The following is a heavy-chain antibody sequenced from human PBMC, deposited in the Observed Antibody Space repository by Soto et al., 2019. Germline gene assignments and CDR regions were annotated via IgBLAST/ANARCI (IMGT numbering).Heavy chain of an antibody. Sequence: GGSLRLSCAASGFTFGSYGMHWVRQAPGKGLEWVAVISYDGSNKYYADSVKGRFTISRDNSKNTLYLQMNSLRAEDTAVYYCAKVAEYSSSNYYYGMDVWGQGTTVTVSS. J-gene: IGHJ6*02. D-gene: IGHD6-6*01. CDR3: AKVAEYSSSNYYYGMDV. V-gene: IGHV3-30*18. CDR1: GFTFGSYG. CDR2: ISYDGSNK.